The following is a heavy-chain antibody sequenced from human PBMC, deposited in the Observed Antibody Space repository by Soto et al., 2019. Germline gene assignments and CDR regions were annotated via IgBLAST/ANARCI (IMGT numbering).Heavy chain of an antibody. CDR2: IYYSGST. CDR1: GGSISSSSYY. CDR3: ATCSGGSCYSGYYYYYYGMDV. V-gene: IGHV4-39*01. Sequence: ASETLSLTCTVSGGSISSSSYYWGWIRQPPGKGLEWIGSIYYSGSTYYNPSLKSRVTISVDTSKNQFSLKLSSVTAADTAVYYCATCSGGSCYSGYYYYYYGMDVWGQGTTVTVSS. D-gene: IGHD2-15*01. J-gene: IGHJ6*02.